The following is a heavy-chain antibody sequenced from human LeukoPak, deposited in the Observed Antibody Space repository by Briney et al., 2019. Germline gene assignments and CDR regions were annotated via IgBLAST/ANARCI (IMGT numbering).Heavy chain of an antibody. CDR1: GGSISNYW. CDR2: VFDSGGT. D-gene: IGHD6-13*01. J-gene: IGHJ4*02. V-gene: IGHV4-59*01. CDR3: ARGYSSSWNYFDY. Sequence: SETLSLTCTVSGGSISNYWWSWIRQPPGKGLEWIGYVFDSGGTNYNPSLKSRVAISVDTSKKQFSLKLSSVTAADTAVYYCARGYSSSWNYFDYWGQGTLVTVSS.